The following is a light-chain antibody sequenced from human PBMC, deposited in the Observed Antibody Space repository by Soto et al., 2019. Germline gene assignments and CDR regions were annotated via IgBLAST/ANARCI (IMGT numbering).Light chain of an antibody. V-gene: IGKV4-1*01. CDR2: WAS. J-gene: IGKJ1*01. CDR3: QQYYSTPRT. CDR1: QSVLYSSNNKNY. Sequence: DIVMTQSPESLAVSLGETATINCNFSQSVLYSSNNKNYLAWSQQKPGQPPKLLIYWASTRESGVPDRFSGSGSGTDFTLAIRSLQAEAGAVYYGQQYYSTPRTFGRGTKVEIK.